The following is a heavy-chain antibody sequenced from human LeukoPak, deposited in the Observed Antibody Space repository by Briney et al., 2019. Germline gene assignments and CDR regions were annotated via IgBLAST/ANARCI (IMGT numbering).Heavy chain of an antibody. CDR2: ISWNSGSI. CDR3: AKDPHGSGSYYQTLPDY. Sequence: SLRLSCAASGFTFDDYAMHWVRQAPGKGLEWVSGISWNSGSIGYADSVKGRFTISRDNAKNSLYLQMNSLRAEDMALYYCAKDPHGSGSYYQTLPDYWGQGTLVTVSS. D-gene: IGHD3-10*01. V-gene: IGHV3-9*03. CDR1: GFTFDDYA. J-gene: IGHJ4*02.